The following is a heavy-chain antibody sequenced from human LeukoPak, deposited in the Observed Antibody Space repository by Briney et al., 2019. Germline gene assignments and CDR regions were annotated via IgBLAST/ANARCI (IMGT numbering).Heavy chain of an antibody. V-gene: IGHV1-2*06. D-gene: IGHD1-7*01. Sequence: ASVKVSCKASGYTFTGYYMHWVRQAPGQGLEWMGRINPNSGGTNYAQKFQGRVTMTRDTSISTAYMELSRLRSDDTAVYYCARGDDWNYARFDYWGQGTLVTVSS. CDR1: GYTFTGYY. CDR2: INPNSGGT. CDR3: ARGDDWNYARFDY. J-gene: IGHJ4*02.